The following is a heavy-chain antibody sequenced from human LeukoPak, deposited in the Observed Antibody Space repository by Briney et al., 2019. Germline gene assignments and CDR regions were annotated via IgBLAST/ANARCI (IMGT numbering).Heavy chain of an antibody. V-gene: IGHV4-30-4*08. D-gene: IGHD2-15*01. Sequence: SETLSLTCTVSGGSISSGDYYWSWIRQPPGKGLEWIGYIYYSGSTYYNPSLKSRVTISVDTPKNQFSLKLSSVTAADTAVYYCARVGSGNIDYWGQGTLVTVSS. CDR2: IYYSGST. J-gene: IGHJ4*02. CDR1: GGSISSGDYY. CDR3: ARVGSGNIDY.